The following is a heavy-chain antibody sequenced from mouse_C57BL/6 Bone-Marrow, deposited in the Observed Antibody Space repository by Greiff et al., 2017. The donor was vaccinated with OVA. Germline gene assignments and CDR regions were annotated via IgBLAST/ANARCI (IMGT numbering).Heavy chain of an antibody. CDR1: GYTFTSYG. V-gene: IGHV1-55*01. Sequence: QVQLQQPGAELVKPGASVKMSCKASGYTFTSYGITWVKQRPGQGLEWIGDIYPGSGSTNYNEKFKSKATLTVDKSSSTTYKQLSSLTSEDYAVYCCARTEATWFAYWGQGTLVTVSA. CDR3: ARTEATWFAY. J-gene: IGHJ3*01. CDR2: IYPGSGST.